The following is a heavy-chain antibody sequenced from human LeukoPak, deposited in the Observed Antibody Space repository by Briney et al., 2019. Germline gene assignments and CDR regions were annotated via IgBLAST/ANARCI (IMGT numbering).Heavy chain of an antibody. V-gene: IGHV4-28*05. CDR3: ARTYDSSGYYFDY. CDR2: IYYSGSI. CDR1: GYSISSSNW. D-gene: IGHD3-22*01. Sequence: AETLSLTCAVSGYSISSSNWWGWIRQPPGKGLEWIGYIYYSGSIYYNPSLKSRVTMSVDTSKNQFSLNLSSVTAVDTAVYYCARTYDSSGYYFDYWGQGTLVTVSS. J-gene: IGHJ4*02.